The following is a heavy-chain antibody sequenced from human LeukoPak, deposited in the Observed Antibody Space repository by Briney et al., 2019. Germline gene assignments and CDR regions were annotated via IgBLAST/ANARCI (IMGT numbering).Heavy chain of an antibody. CDR3: ARDRSGDGDYYFDY. CDR2: ISSSSSYI. J-gene: IGHJ4*02. D-gene: IGHD4-17*01. CDR1: GFTFSSYE. V-gene: IGHV3-21*01. Sequence: GGSLRLSCAASGFTFSSYEMNWVRQAPGKGLEWVSSISSSSSYIYYADSVKGRFTISRDNAKNSLYLQMNSLRAEDTAVYYCARDRSGDGDYYFDYWGQGTLVTVSS.